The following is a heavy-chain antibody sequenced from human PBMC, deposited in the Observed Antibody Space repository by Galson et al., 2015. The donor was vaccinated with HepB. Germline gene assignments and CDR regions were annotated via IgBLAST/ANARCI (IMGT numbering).Heavy chain of an antibody. J-gene: IGHJ4*02. Sequence: SVKVSCKASGYTFTSYAMNWVRQAPGQGLEWMGWINTNTGNPTYAQGFTGRFVFSLDTSVSTAYLQISSLKAEDTAVYYCARDHDYGGNSGSPPDYWGQGTLVTVSS. V-gene: IGHV7-4-1*02. CDR1: GYTFTSYA. D-gene: IGHD4-23*01. CDR3: ARDHDYGGNSGSPPDY. CDR2: INTNTGNP.